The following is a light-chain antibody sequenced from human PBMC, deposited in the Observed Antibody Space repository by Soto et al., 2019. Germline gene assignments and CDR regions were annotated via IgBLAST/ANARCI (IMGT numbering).Light chain of an antibody. CDR2: GTS. Sequence: EIEMTQSSATLCVSKGERATLSCRASQSVSSSYLAWYQQKPGQAPRLLIYGTSSRATGIPDRFSGSGSGTDFTLTISRLEPEDFAVYYCPQYGSSSWTFGQGTKVDIK. CDR1: QSVSSSY. V-gene: IGKV3-20*01. J-gene: IGKJ1*01. CDR3: PQYGSSSWT.